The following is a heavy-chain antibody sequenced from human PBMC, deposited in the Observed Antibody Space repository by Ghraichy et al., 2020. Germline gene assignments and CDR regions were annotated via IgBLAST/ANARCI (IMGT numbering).Heavy chain of an antibody. CDR2: LYSGGGT. J-gene: IGHJ4*02. D-gene: IGHD2-21*02. V-gene: IGHV3-66*01. CDR3: AKAGCGGDCYSNY. CDR1: GFTVSNNY. Sequence: GGSLRLSCAASGFTVSNNYMSWVRQAPGKGLEWVSVLYSGGGTYYADSVKGRFTISRDNSKNTLYLQMNSLRVEDTAVYYCAKAGCGGDCYSNYWGQGTLVTVSS.